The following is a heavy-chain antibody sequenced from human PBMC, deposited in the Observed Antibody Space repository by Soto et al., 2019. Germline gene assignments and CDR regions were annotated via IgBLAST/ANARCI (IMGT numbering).Heavy chain of an antibody. J-gene: IGHJ6*02. D-gene: IGHD5-18*01. CDR2: IYHSGST. CDR3: ARGGYSYGYYYGMDV. V-gene: IGHV4-38-2*01. CDR1: GYSISSGYY. Sequence: LETLSLTCAVSGYSISSGYYWGWIRQPPGKGLEWIGSIYHSGSTYYNPSLKSRVTISVDTSKNQFSLKLSSVTAADTAVYYCARGGYSYGYYYGMDVWGQGTTVTVSS.